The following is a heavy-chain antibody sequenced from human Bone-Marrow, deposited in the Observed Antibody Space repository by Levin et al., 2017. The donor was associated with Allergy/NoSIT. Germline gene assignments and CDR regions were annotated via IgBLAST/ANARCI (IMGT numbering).Heavy chain of an antibody. Sequence: PGGSLRLSCEVSGFTFSHYTMNWVRQAPGKGLEWVSYISSRSDTIYYAESVKGRFTVSRDNAKSSLYLQMSSLRSEDTAVYYCARVPSGYAGWHLDLWGRGTLVTVSS. J-gene: IGHJ2*01. CDR2: ISSRSDTI. CDR1: GFTFSHYT. V-gene: IGHV3-48*01. D-gene: IGHD5-12*01. CDR3: ARVPSGYAGWHLDL.